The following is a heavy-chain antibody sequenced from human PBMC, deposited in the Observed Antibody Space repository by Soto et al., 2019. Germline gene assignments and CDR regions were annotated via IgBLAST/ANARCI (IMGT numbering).Heavy chain of an antibody. J-gene: IGHJ2*01. CDR3: ARHGTTVTTTSTGYFDL. Sequence: QLQMQESGPGLVKPSETLSLTCTVSGGSISSSSYYWGWIRQPPGKGLEWIGSIYYSGTTYYNPSLKSRVTISVDTTKSHFSLTVYSVTAADTAVYYCARHGTTVTTTSTGYFDLWGRGSLVTVSS. CDR2: IYYSGTT. CDR1: GGSISSSSYY. V-gene: IGHV4-39*01. D-gene: IGHD4-17*01.